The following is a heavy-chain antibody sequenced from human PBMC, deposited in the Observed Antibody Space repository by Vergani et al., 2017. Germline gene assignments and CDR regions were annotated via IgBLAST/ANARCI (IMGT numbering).Heavy chain of an antibody. J-gene: IGHJ5*02. Sequence: QVHLVESGGGVVQPGRSLRLSCVVSGFTSSNYGMHWVRQAPGKGLEWVAFIRYDGGKKYFADSVEGRFTISRDNSKNTLYLQMNSLRAEDTAVYYCTKDKSDRRFFIWFGGFDPWGQGTLVTVSS. CDR2: IRYDGGKK. CDR1: GFTSSNYG. D-gene: IGHD3-10*01. V-gene: IGHV3-30*02. CDR3: TKDKSDRRFFIWFGGFDP.